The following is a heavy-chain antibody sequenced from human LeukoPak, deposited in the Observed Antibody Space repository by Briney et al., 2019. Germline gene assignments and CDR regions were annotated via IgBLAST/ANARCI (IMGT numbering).Heavy chain of an antibody. Sequence: QAGGSLRLSCAASGFTFSSSWMHWVRQAPGKGLVWVSRINDDGSTTNYVDSVKGLFTISRDNAKNTLYLQMNSLRAEATAVFYCVRDRFYAMDVWGQGTTVTVSS. J-gene: IGHJ6*02. CDR2: INDDGSTT. CDR1: GFTFSSSW. CDR3: VRDRFYAMDV. V-gene: IGHV3-74*01.